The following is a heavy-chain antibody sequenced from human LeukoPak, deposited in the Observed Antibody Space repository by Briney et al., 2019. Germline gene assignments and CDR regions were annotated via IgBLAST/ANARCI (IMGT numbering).Heavy chain of an antibody. CDR3: ATETIGRHYVY. J-gene: IGHJ4*02. Sequence: GGSLRLSCAASGFTFSSCGFNWVRQAPGKGLEWVSSIGPTGTDRYYADSVRGRFTISRDNAKNSMYLQMDSLRDEDTAVYYCATETIGRHYVYWGQGTLLTVSP. D-gene: IGHD1-14*01. V-gene: IGHV3-21*01. CDR1: GFTFSSCG. CDR2: IGPTGTDR.